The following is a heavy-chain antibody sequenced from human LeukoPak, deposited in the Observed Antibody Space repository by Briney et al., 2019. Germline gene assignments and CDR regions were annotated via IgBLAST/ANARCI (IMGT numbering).Heavy chain of an antibody. J-gene: IGHJ5*02. D-gene: IGHD6-13*01. CDR3: GREFLGIAEAGTPTFDP. Sequence: ASVKVSCKASGYTCTSYYMHWVRQAPGQGLEGMGIINPSGGSTSYALKFQGRVTMTRDTTTSTVYMELSSLRSEGTAVYYCGREFLGIAEAGTPTFDPWGQGTLVPVPS. V-gene: IGHV1-46*03. CDR2: INPSGGST. CDR1: GYTCTSYY.